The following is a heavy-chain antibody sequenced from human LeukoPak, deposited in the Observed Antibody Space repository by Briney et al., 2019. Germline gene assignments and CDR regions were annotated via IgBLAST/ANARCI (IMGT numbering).Heavy chain of an antibody. CDR2: INPSGGST. V-gene: IGHV1-46*01. Sequence: ASVKVSCKASGYTFTSYYIYWVRQAPGQGLEWTGIINPSGGSTSYAQKFQGRVTMTRDTSTSTVYMELSSLRSEDTAVYYCTTSIVGANHHFDYWGQGTLVTVSS. CDR1: GYTFTSYY. D-gene: IGHD1-26*01. CDR3: TTSIVGANHHFDY. J-gene: IGHJ4*02.